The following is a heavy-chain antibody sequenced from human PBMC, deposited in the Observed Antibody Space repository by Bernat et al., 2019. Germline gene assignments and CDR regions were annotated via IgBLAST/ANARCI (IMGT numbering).Heavy chain of an antibody. CDR2: INPSGGST. J-gene: IGHJ5*02. CDR1: GYTFTSYY. CDR3: ARGDYYDSSGYYSKYNWFDP. V-gene: IGHV1-46*03. Sequence: QVQLVQSGAEVKKPGASVKVSCKASGYTFTSYYMHWVRQAPGQGLEWMGIINPSGGSTSYAQKFQGRVTMTRDTSTSIVYMELSSLRSEDTAVYYCARGDYYDSSGYYSKYNWFDPWGQGTLVTVSS. D-gene: IGHD3-22*01.